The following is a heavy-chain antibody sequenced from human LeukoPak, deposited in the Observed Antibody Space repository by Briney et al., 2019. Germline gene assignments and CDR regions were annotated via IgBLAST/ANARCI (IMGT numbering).Heavy chain of an antibody. V-gene: IGHV4-59*08. CDR2: IYYSGST. J-gene: IGHJ5*02. D-gene: IGHD3-9*01. CDR1: GGSISSYY. Sequence: SSETLSLTCTVSGGSISSYYWSWIRQPPGKGLEWIGYIYYSGSTNYNPSLKSRVTISVDTSKNQFSLKLSSVTAADTAVYYCARHPPDRILAGYYGWFDPWGQGTLVTVSS. CDR3: ARHPPDRILAGYYGWFDP.